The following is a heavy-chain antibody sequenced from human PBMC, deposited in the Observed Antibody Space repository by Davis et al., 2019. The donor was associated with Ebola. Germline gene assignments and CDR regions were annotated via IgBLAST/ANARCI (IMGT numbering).Heavy chain of an antibody. CDR1: GGTCSSYA. Sequence: ASSVNVSFKASGGTCSSYAISWVRQAPGQGLEWMGGIIPILGPGNYGKKFQGRVTITADKSTSTAYMELSSLRYEDTAVYYCAREGGYSSGWPYFDNWGQGTLVTVSS. CDR3: AREGGYSSGWPYFDN. J-gene: IGHJ4*02. CDR2: IIPILGPG. D-gene: IGHD6-19*01. V-gene: IGHV1-69*06.